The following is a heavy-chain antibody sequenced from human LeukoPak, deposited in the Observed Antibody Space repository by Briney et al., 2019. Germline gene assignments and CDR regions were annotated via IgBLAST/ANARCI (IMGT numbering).Heavy chain of an antibody. J-gene: IGHJ4*02. Sequence: GGSLRLSCAASGFTFSSYGMHWVRQAPGKGLEWVAVISYDGSNKYYADSVKGRFTISRDNSKNTPYLQMNSLRAEDTAVYYCAKEATMVRGVHTSIDYWGQGTLVTVSS. CDR3: AKEATMVRGVHTSIDY. V-gene: IGHV3-30*18. CDR1: GFTFSSYG. D-gene: IGHD3-10*01. CDR2: ISYDGSNK.